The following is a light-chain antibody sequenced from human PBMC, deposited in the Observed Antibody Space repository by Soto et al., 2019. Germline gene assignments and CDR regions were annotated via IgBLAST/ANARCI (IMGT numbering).Light chain of an antibody. CDR3: QQSYSRVT. Sequence: DIQMTQSPSSLSSSVGDVVTITCRASQSIISYVSWYQQKPGKAPKLLIYAASRLQSGVPSRFSGSRSGTDFTLTISSLQPEDFATYYCQQSYSRVTFGQGTKVDI. V-gene: IGKV1-39*01. CDR1: QSIISY. CDR2: AAS. J-gene: IGKJ1*01.